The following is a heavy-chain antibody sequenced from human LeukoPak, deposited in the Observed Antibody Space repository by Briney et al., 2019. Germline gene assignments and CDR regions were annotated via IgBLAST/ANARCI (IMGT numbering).Heavy chain of an antibody. CDR3: ARDDNGDNWFDP. Sequence: ASVKVSCKASGYTFTNFYMRWVRQAPGQGLEWMGVINPSGGSTSYAQKFQGRVTMTRDTSTSTVYMELSSLRSEDTAVYYCARDDNGDNWFDPWGQGTLVTVSS. CDR1: GYTFTNFY. D-gene: IGHD4-17*01. CDR2: INPSGGST. V-gene: IGHV1-46*01. J-gene: IGHJ5*02.